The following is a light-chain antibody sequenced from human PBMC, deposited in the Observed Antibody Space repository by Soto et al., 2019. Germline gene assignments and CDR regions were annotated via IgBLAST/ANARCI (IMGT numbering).Light chain of an antibody. V-gene: IGKV3-20*01. J-gene: IGKJ3*01. CDR3: QQYGSSYT. CDR1: QSVRNNY. CDR2: GTY. Sequence: EIVLTQSPGTLSLSPGERATLSCRASQSVRNNYLAWYQQQPGQAPRLLIYGTYTRDTGIPDMFSGSGSGTDYTLTISRLEPEDFAVYYWQQYGSSYTFGPGTKVEIK.